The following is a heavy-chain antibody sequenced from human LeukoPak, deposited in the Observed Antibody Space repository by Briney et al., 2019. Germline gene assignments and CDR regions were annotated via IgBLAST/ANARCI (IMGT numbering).Heavy chain of an antibody. CDR1: GYTFTSYY. CDR3: ARVGSSWDFDY. D-gene: IGHD6-13*01. V-gene: IGHV1-46*01. J-gene: IGHJ4*02. CDR2: INPSGGST. Sequence: ASVKVSCKASGYTFTSYYMHWVRQAPGQGLEWMGIINPSGGSTSYAQKFQGRVTMTRDTSTSTVYMERSSLRSEDTAVYYCARVGSSWDFDYWGQEPLVTVPS.